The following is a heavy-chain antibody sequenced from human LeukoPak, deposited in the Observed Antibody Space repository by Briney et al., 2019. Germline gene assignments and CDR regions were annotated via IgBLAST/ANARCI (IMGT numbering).Heavy chain of an antibody. CDR2: INHSGST. CDR1: GGSFSGYY. D-gene: IGHD4-17*01. Sequence: SETLSLTCAVYGGSFSGYYWSWIRQPPGKGLEWIGEINHSGSTYYNPSLKSRVTISVDTSKNQFSLKLSAVTAADTAVYYCARLRLNNWFDPWGQGTLVTVSS. J-gene: IGHJ5*02. CDR3: ARLRLNNWFDP. V-gene: IGHV4-34*01.